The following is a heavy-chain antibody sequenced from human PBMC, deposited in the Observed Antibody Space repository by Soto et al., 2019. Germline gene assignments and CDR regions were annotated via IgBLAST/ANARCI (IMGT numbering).Heavy chain of an antibody. Sequence: QPGGSLRLSCAASGFTFSAYDMHWVRQTTGKGLEWVSAIGAADDPYYLGSVKGRFTIPRENAKNSLYLQMNSLRAEDTAVYYCARAYSGRLPRRADYYFAMDVWGQGTTVTVSS. CDR2: IGAADDP. J-gene: IGHJ6*02. CDR1: GFTFSAYD. CDR3: ARAYSGRLPRRADYYFAMDV. D-gene: IGHD2-15*01. V-gene: IGHV3-13*05.